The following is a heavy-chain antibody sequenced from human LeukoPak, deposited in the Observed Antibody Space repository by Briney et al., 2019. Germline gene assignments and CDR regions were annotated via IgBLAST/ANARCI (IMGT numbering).Heavy chain of an antibody. CDR1: GGTFSSYA. J-gene: IGHJ4*02. CDR3: ARDGPSYSSGWYRY. CDR2: IIPIFGTA. D-gene: IGHD6-19*01. V-gene: IGHV1-69*05. Sequence: ASVKVSCKASGGTFSSYAISWVRQAPGQGLEWMGRIIPIFGTANYAQKFQGRVTITTDESTSTADMELSSLRSEDTAVYCCARDGPSYSSGWYRYWGQGTLVTVSS.